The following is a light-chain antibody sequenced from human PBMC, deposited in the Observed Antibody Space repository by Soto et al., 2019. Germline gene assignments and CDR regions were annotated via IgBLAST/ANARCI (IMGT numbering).Light chain of an antibody. CDR2: STS. J-gene: IGKJ1*01. Sequence: VHVTRWRSSLSGSISDGVKIAGRASQSISYYLNWYQQKQGRAPRLLIYSTSTLQSGVPSKFSGSASGTDFTLTISSLQPEDLATYYCQQSYSPPRTFGQGTKVDIK. CDR3: QQSYSPPRT. V-gene: IGKV1-39*01. CDR1: QSISYY.